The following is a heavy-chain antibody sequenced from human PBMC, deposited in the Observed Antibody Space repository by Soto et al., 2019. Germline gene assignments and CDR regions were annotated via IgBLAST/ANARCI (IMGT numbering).Heavy chain of an antibody. D-gene: IGHD6-13*01. CDR1: GFTFSSYS. CDR3: ARELVAAAADDAFDI. Sequence: GGSLRLSCAASGFTFSSYSMNWVRQAPGKGLEWVSYISSSSSTIYYADSVKGRFTISRDNAKNSLYLQMNSLRDEDTAVYYCARELVAAAADDAFDIWGQGTMVTVSS. J-gene: IGHJ3*02. CDR2: ISSSSSTI. V-gene: IGHV3-48*02.